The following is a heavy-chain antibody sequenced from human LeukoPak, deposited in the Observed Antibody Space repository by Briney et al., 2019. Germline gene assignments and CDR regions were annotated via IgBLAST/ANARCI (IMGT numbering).Heavy chain of an antibody. Sequence: PSETLSLTCTVSGGSISSGSYYWSWIRQPAGKGLEWIGRIYTSGSTSYNPSLKSRVTISVDTSKNQFSLKLSSVTAADTAVYYCARTPDCIGVSCYPRFDYWGQGTLVTVSS. CDR2: IYTSGST. D-gene: IGHD2-15*01. CDR3: ARTPDCIGVSCYPRFDY. J-gene: IGHJ4*02. CDR1: GGSISSGSYY. V-gene: IGHV4-61*02.